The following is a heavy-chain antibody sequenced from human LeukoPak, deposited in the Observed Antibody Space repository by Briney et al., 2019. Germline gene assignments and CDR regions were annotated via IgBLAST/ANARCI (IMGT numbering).Heavy chain of an antibody. J-gene: IGHJ4*02. Sequence: GESLQISCKGSGYSFTNYWIGWVRQMPGKGLEWMGIIYPGDSDTRYSPSFQGQVTISADKSISTAYLQWSSLKASDTAIYYCARTQSSSRQSIFDYWGQGTLVTVSS. CDR3: ARTQSSSRQSIFDY. CDR1: GYSFTNYW. V-gene: IGHV5-51*01. CDR2: IYPGDSDT. D-gene: IGHD6-13*01.